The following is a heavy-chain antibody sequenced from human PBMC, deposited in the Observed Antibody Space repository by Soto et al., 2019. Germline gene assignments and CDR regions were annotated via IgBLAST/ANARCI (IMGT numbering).Heavy chain of an antibody. D-gene: IGHD5-18*01. CDR2: ISSSSSYI. Sequence: GGSLRLSXAASGFTFSSYSMNWVRQAPGKGLEWVSSISSSSSYIYYADSVKGRFTISRDNAKNSLYLQMNSLRAEDTAVYYCARDTYTAMVKIFDYWGQGTLVTVSS. CDR1: GFTFSSYS. V-gene: IGHV3-21*01. J-gene: IGHJ4*02. CDR3: ARDTYTAMVKIFDY.